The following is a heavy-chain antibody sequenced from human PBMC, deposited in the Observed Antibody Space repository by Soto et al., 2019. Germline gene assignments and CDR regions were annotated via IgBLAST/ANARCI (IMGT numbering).Heavy chain of an antibody. CDR1: GGFLSESY. Sequence: SETLSLTCAVYGGFLSESYWTWIRQPPGKGLEWIGEINHVGGTNYNPSLKSRVTMSVDTSQNQFSLRLISVTTADTAMYFCVRIRYQLPSSVLWLDPWGQGTPVTVSS. CDR3: VRIRYQLPSSVLWLDP. J-gene: IGHJ5*02. CDR2: INHVGGT. V-gene: IGHV4-34*01. D-gene: IGHD3-16*01.